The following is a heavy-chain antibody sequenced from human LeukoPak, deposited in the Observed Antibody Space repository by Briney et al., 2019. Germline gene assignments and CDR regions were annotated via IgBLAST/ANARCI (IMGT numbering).Heavy chain of an antibody. V-gene: IGHV1-2*02. Sequence: ASVKVSCKASGYTFTGYYMHWVRQAPGQGLEWMGWINPNSGGTNYAQKFQGRVTMTRDTSISTAYMELSRLRSDDTAVCYCARGGRYYYDSSGEGNFDIWGQGTMVTVSS. CDR2: INPNSGGT. J-gene: IGHJ3*02. D-gene: IGHD3-22*01. CDR1: GYTFTGYY. CDR3: ARGGRYYYDSSGEGNFDI.